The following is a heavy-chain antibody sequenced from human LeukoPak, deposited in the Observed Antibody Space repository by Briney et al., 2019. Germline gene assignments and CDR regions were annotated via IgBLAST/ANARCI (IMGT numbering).Heavy chain of an antibody. CDR1: GYTFSGYY. D-gene: IGHD1-1*01. Sequence: ASVNVSCKASGYTFSGYYIHWVRQAPGQGLEWMGWINPNNGATNYAQKFQGGVTMTRDTSITTFYMEVSSLTSDDTAVFYCARYNWNDVVSALDSWGQGTLVTVSS. CDR3: ARYNWNDVVSALDS. J-gene: IGHJ4*02. CDR2: INPNNGAT. V-gene: IGHV1-2*02.